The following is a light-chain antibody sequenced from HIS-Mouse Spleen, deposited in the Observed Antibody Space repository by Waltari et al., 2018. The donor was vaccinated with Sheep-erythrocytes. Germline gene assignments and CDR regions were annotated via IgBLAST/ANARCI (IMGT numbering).Light chain of an antibody. CDR2: HDS. CDR3: QAWDISTAV. V-gene: IGLV3-1*01. CDR1: KLGDKY. Sequence: SYELTQPPSVSVSPGQTASITCSGDKLGDKYACWYQQKPGQSPVLVIYHDSKRPSGIPERFAGSNSGNTATLTIGGTQAMDEADYYCQAWDISTAVFGGGTKLTVL. J-gene: IGLJ2*01.